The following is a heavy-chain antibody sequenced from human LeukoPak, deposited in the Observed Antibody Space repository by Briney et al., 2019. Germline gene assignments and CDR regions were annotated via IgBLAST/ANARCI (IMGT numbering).Heavy chain of an antibody. CDR2: ISAYNGNT. CDR1: GYTFTSYG. D-gene: IGHD3-3*01. V-gene: IGHV1-18*01. J-gene: IGHJ4*02. Sequence: ASVKVSCKASGYTFTSYGISWVRQAPGQGLEWMGWISAYNGNTNYAQKLQGRVTMTTDTSTSTAYMELRSLRSDDTAAYYCARASTIFGVVPQSYWGQGTLVTVSS. CDR3: ARASTIFGVVPQSY.